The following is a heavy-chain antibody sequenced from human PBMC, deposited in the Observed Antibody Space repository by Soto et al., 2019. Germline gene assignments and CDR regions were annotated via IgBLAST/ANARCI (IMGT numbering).Heavy chain of an antibody. CDR2: IIPFFGTS. D-gene: IGHD1-26*01. CDR3: ARVGKITNYGMAD. V-gene: IGHV1-69*01. CDR1: GGTFSSYP. Sequence: QVQLVQSGAEVKKPGSSVKVSCEASGGTFSSYPINWVRQAPGQGLEWMGGIIPFFGTSNYAQKFQGRVTITADDSTSTAYMELRSLRSEDTAVYYCARVGKITNYGMADWGQGTTVTVSS. J-gene: IGHJ6*02.